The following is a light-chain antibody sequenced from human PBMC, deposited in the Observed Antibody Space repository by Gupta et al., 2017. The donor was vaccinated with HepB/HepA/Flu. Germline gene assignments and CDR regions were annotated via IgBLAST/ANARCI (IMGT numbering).Light chain of an antibody. CDR1: QSVGSNY. CDR3: QQCGSSPYT. V-gene: IGKV3-20*01. CDR2: GAS. J-gene: IGKJ2*01. Sequence: EIVLMQSPGTLSLFRGGRATLPCRASQSVGSNYLSWYQQKPGQAPTLLIYGASSRATGIPYRFSGSGSGTDFTLTISRLEPEDFAMYYCQQCGSSPYTFGHGTKLEIK.